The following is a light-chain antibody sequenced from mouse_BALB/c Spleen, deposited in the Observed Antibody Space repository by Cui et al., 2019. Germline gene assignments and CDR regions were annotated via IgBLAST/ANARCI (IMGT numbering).Light chain of an antibody. CDR1: QAIRIY. CDR3: QQYSKLPYA. V-gene: IGKV10-94*01. J-gene: IGKJ2*01. Sequence: DIQMTQTTSSLSASLGDRVTIRCSASQAIRIYLNWSQQKPDGTVKLLIYYTSRIHSGIPSRFSGSGSGTDYSLTISDLEPEDIAPYYCQQYSKLPYAFGGGTELEIK. CDR2: YTS.